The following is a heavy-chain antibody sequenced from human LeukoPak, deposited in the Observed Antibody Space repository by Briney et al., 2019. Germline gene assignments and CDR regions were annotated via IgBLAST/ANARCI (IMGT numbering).Heavy chain of an antibody. J-gene: IGHJ6*02. CDR2: ISGSGGST. CDR1: GFTFSSYA. Sequence: PGGSLRLSCAASGFTFSSYAMSWVRQAPGKGLEWVSAISGSGGSTYYADSVKGRFTISRDNSKNTLYLQMNSLRAEDTAVYYCAKGLRYCSSTSCYASYYYGMDVWGQGTTVTVSS. V-gene: IGHV3-23*01. CDR3: AKGLRYCSSTSCYASYYYGMDV. D-gene: IGHD2-2*01.